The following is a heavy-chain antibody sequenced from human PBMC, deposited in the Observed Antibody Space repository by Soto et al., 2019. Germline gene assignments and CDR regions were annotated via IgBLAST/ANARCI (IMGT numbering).Heavy chain of an antibody. CDR2: INAGNGNT. J-gene: IGHJ5*02. V-gene: IGHV1-3*01. D-gene: IGHD6-13*01. CDR3: ARSPEPIAAAGTNWFDP. Sequence: ASVKVSCKASGYTFTSYAMHWVRQAPGQRLEWMGWINAGNGNTKYSQKFQGRVTITRDTSASTAYMELSSLRSEDTAVYYCARSPEPIAAAGTNWFDPWGQGTLVTVSS. CDR1: GYTFTSYA.